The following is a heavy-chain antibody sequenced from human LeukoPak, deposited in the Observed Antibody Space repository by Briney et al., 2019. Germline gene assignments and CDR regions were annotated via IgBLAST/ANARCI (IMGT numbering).Heavy chain of an antibody. CDR3: ARGPYYYDSSGLGAFDI. Sequence: SVNVSCKASGGTFSSYAISWVRQAPGQGLEWMGGIIPIFGTANYAQKFQGRVTITADESTSTAYMELSSLRSEDTAVYYCARGPYYYDSSGLGAFDIWGQGTMVTVSS. V-gene: IGHV1-69*01. CDR2: IIPIFGTA. CDR1: GGTFSSYA. D-gene: IGHD3-22*01. J-gene: IGHJ3*02.